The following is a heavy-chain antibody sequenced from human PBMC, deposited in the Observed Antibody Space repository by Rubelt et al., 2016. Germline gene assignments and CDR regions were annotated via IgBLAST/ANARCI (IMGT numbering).Heavy chain of an antibody. CDR3: AVRRRYSGSSYWYFDL. Sequence: QVQLQESGPGLVKPSETLSLTCTVSGYSINNGYYWGWIRQPPGKGLEWIASFFHDGSTKYNPSLKSRVTISLDPSKTHFSLRLSSVTAADTALYYCAVRRRYSGSSYWYFDLWGRGTLVTVSS. CDR1: GYSINNGYY. J-gene: IGHJ2*01. V-gene: IGHV4-38-2*02. CDR2: FFHDGST. D-gene: IGHD1-26*01.